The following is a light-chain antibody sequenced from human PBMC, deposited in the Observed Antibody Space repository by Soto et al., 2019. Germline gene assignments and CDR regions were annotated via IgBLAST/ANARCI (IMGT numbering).Light chain of an antibody. CDR2: GPS. V-gene: IGKV3D-15*01. CDR3: QQYKNRQIT. J-gene: IGKJ5*01. Sequence: EIVMTQSPATLSVSPGDGATLSCSASQSVSSDLAWYHQKPCQAPRLLIYGPSIRATGIPARFSGSGSGTEFTPTFSSLQSEDFAFYYCQQYKNRQITFGQGTRLDIK. CDR1: QSVSSD.